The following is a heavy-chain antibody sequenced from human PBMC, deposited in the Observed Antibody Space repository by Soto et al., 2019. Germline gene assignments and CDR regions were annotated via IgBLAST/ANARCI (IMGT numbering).Heavy chain of an antibody. CDR1: GSTFSSYA. V-gene: IGHV3-23*01. CDR2: ISGSGGST. D-gene: IGHD5-18*01. CDR3: AKGEPSIQLWVPGGY. J-gene: IGHJ4*02. Sequence: PGGSLRLSCAASGSTFSSYAMSWVRQAPGKGLEWVSAISGSGGSTYYADSVKGRFTISRDNSKNTLYLQMNSLRAEDTTVYYCAKGEPSIQLWVPGGYWGQGTLVTVSS.